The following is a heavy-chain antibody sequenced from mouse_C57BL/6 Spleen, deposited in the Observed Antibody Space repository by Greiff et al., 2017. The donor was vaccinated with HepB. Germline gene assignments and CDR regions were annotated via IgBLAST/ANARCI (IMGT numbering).Heavy chain of an antibody. CDR1: GYAFTNYL. Sequence: QVQLQQSGAELVRPGTSVKVSCKASGYAFTNYLIEWVKQRPGQGLEWIGVINPGSGGTNYNEKFKGKATLTADKSSSTAYMQLSSLTSEDSAVYFCARSEAGTPDYWGQGTTLTVSS. D-gene: IGHD4-1*01. CDR3: ARSEAGTPDY. CDR2: INPGSGGT. J-gene: IGHJ2*01. V-gene: IGHV1-54*01.